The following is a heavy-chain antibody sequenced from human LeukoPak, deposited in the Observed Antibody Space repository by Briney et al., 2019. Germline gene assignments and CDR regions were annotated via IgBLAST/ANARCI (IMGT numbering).Heavy chain of an antibody. J-gene: IGHJ4*02. CDR1: GGSISSYY. D-gene: IGHD3-10*01. CDR3: ARARGQYYYGSGSYWRRSATDY. Sequence: RASETLSLTCTVSGGSISSYYWSWIRQPPGKGLEWIGYIYYSGSTNYNPSLKSRVTISVDTSKNQFSLKLSSVTAADTAVYYCARARGQYYYGSGSYWRRSATDYWGQGTLVTVSS. CDR2: IYYSGST. V-gene: IGHV4-59*01.